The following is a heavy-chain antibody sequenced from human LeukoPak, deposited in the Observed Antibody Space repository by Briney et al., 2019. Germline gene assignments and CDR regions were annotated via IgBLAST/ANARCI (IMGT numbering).Heavy chain of an antibody. J-gene: IGHJ3*02. CDR2: IYYSGST. CDR1: GGSISSYY. V-gene: IGHV4-59*01. D-gene: IGHD6-19*01. Sequence: SETLSLTCTVSGGSISSYYWSWVRQPPGKGLEWIGYIYYSGSTNYNPSLKSRVTISVDTSKNQSSLKLSSVTAADTAVYYCARDLRPHPLQVEMAAFDAFDIWGQGTMVTVSS. CDR3: ARDLRPHPLQVEMAAFDAFDI.